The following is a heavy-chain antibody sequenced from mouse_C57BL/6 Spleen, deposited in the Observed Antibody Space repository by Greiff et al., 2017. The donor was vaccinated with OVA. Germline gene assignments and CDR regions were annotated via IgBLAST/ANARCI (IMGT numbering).Heavy chain of an antibody. D-gene: IGHD3-2*02. CDR2: IYPGSGST. CDR1: GYTFTSYW. CDR3: AQDSSGYNYAMDY. Sequence: VQLQQPGAELVKPGASVKMSCKASGYTFTSYWITWVKQRPGQGLEWIGDIYPGSGSTNYNEKFKSKATLTVDTSSSTAYMQLSSLTSEDSAVYYCAQDSSGYNYAMDYWGQGTSVTVSS. V-gene: IGHV1-55*01. J-gene: IGHJ4*01.